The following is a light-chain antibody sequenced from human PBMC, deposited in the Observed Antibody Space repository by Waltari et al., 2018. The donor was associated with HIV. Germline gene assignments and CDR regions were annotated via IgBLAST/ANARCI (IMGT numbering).Light chain of an antibody. CDR1: TTPISGSNY. Sequence: QSALTQPASVSGSPGQSVTIPCTGPTTPISGSNYVSWYQLRSREAPKLIIFHVDSRPTGISSRFSGSKSGNTASLTISGLQAEDEADFYCASYLNFGSLVFGGGTKLTVL. V-gene: IGLV2-14*03. CDR2: HVD. CDR3: ASYLNFGSLV. J-gene: IGLJ3*02.